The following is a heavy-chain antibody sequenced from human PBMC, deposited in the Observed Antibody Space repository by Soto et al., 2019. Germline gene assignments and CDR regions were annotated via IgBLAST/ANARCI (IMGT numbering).Heavy chain of an antibody. CDR3: ANAKEGYYYYGMDV. Sequence: ASVKVSCKASGYTFTSYAMHWVRQAPGQRLEWMGWINAGNGNTKYSQKFQGRVTITRDTSASTAYMELSSLRSEDTAVYYCANAKEGYYYYGMDVWGQGTTVTASS. CDR2: INAGNGNT. V-gene: IGHV1-3*01. J-gene: IGHJ6*02. CDR1: GYTFTSYA.